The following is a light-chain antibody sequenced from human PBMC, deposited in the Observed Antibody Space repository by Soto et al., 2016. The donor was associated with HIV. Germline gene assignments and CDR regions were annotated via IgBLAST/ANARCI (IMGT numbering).Light chain of an antibody. J-gene: IGKJ2*01. CDR2: AAS. Sequence: AIRMTQSPSSLSASTGDRVTITCRASQDVSSLLAWYQQKPGKAPKLLIYAASTLQSGVPSRFSGSGSGTDFTLTISCLQSDDFATYYCQQYSTYPYTFGQGTKLEI. CDR1: QDVSSL. V-gene: IGKV1-8*01. CDR3: QQYSTYPYT.